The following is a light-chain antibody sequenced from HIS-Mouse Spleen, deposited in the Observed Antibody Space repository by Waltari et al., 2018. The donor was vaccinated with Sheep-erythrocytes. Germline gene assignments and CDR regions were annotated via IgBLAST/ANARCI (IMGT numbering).Light chain of an antibody. V-gene: IGLV2-18*02. CDR3: SSYTSSSTFVV. CDR2: AVS. Sequence: QSALTQPPSVSGSPGQSVTISCTGTSSDVGSYNRVSWYQQPPGTAPKPMIYAVSNRPSGVPDRFSGSKSGNTASLTISGLQAEDEADYYCSSYTSSSTFVVFGGGTKLTVL. J-gene: IGLJ2*01. CDR1: SSDVGSYNR.